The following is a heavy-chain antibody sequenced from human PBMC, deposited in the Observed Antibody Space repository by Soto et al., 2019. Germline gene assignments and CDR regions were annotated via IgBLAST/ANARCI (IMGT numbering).Heavy chain of an antibody. CDR3: ATVLSVAGTLGWFDT. CDR1: GFTFSNAW. Sequence: EAQLVESGGGLVKPGGSLRLSCAGAGFTFSNAWMNWVRQAPGKGLEWVGQVKSKTEGGTTDYAAAVKGRFIISRDDSRNSLYLQMNSLKVEDTAVYYCATVLSVAGTLGWFDTWGQGTLVTVSS. V-gene: IGHV3-15*07. CDR2: VKSKTEGGTT. J-gene: IGHJ5*02. D-gene: IGHD6-19*01.